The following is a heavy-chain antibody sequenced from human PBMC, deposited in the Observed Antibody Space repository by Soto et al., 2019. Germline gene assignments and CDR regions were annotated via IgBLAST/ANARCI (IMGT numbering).Heavy chain of an antibody. J-gene: IGHJ6*02. CDR1: VGSFSGYY. D-gene: IGHD3-10*01. CDR3: ARARIGRGQLLYKNYHYYYGMDV. V-gene: IGHV4-34*01. CDR2: INHSGST. Sequence: SETLSLTCAVYVGSFSGYYWSWIRQPRVNVLEWIGEINHSGSTNYNPSLKSRVTISVDTSKNQFSLKLSSVTAADTAVYYCARARIGRGQLLYKNYHYYYGMDVWGQGTTVTVSS.